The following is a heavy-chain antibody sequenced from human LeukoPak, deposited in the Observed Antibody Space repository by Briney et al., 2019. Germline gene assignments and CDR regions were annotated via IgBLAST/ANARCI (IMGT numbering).Heavy chain of an antibody. CDR2: SYYSGST. CDR1: GGSISPYY. CDR3: ARGKGYFDY. V-gene: IGHV4-59*01. Sequence: PSETLSLTCTVSGGSISPYYWSWIRQPPGKGLEWIGYSYYSGSTNYNPSLKSRVTVSVDTSKKQFSLKLTSVTAADTAVYYCARGKGYFDYWGQGTLVTVSS. J-gene: IGHJ4*02.